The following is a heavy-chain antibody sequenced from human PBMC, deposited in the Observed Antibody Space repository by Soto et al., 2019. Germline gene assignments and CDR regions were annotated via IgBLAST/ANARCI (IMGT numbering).Heavy chain of an antibody. CDR3: ARWLGTTVSRARWYFDL. CDR1: GFTFSSYA. Sequence: QVQLVESGGGVVQPGRSLRLSCAASGFTFSSYAMHWVRQAPGKGLEWVAVISYDGSNKYYADSVKGRFTISRDNSKNTLYLQMNSLRAEDTSVYYCARWLGTTVSRARWYFDLWGRGTLVTVSS. V-gene: IGHV3-30-3*01. CDR2: ISYDGSNK. D-gene: IGHD4-17*01. J-gene: IGHJ2*01.